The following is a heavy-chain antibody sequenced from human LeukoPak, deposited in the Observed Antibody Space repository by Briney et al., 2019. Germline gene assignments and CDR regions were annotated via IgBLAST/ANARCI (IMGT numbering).Heavy chain of an antibody. D-gene: IGHD3-3*01. V-gene: IGHV4-34*01. CDR1: GGSFSGYY. Sequence: PSETLSLTCAVYGGSFSGYYWSWIRQPPGKGLEWIGEINHSGSTNYNPSLKSRVTISVDTSKNQFSLKLSSVTAADTAVYYCARGRRYDFWSGYPTPYYFDYWGQGTLVTVSS. CDR2: INHSGST. CDR3: ARGRRYDFWSGYPTPYYFDY. J-gene: IGHJ4*02.